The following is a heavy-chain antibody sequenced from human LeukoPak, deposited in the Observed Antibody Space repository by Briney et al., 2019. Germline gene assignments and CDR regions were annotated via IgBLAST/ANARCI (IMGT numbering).Heavy chain of an antibody. Sequence: WGAPRLSCAAPGFNFRSYNMKLVRPAPGEGLEWVSSISSSSSYIYYADSVKGRFTISRDNAKNSLYLQMNSLRAEDTAVYYCARGLNPDYWGQGTLVTVSS. CDR3: ARGLNPDY. J-gene: IGHJ4*02. CDR1: GFNFRSYN. D-gene: IGHD2-21*02. CDR2: ISSSSSYI. V-gene: IGHV3-21*01.